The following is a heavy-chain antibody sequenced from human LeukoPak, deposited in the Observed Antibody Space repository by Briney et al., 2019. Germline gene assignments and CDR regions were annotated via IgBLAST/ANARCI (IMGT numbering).Heavy chain of an antibody. CDR3: ARDHHRRLYDSQARDTFDI. D-gene: IGHD3-22*01. CDR2: ISSSSSPI. CDR1: GFTFSSYS. Sequence: GGSLRLSCAASGFTFSSYSMNWVRQAPGKGLEWVSYISSSSSPIYYADSVKGRFTISRDNAKNSLYLQMNSLRAEDTAVYYCARDHHRRLYDSQARDTFDIWGQGTMVTVSS. V-gene: IGHV3-48*01. J-gene: IGHJ3*02.